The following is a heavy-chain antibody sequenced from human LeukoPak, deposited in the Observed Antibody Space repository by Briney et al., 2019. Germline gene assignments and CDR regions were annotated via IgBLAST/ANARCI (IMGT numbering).Heavy chain of an antibody. CDR3: ARSRTQRTTASSNNY. Sequence: PGGSLRLSCAASGFTFSSYSMNWVRQAPGKGLEWVSSISSSSSYIYYADSVKGRFTISRDNAKNSLYLQMNSPRAEDTAVYYCARSRTQRTTASSNNYWGQGTLVTVSS. CDR2: ISSSSSYI. J-gene: IGHJ4*02. D-gene: IGHD4-17*01. CDR1: GFTFSSYS. V-gene: IGHV3-21*01.